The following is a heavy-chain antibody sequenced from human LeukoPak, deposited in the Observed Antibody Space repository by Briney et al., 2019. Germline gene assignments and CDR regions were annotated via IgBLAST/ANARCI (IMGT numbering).Heavy chain of an antibody. D-gene: IGHD1-7*01. CDR3: AREFNWNYGNYYYGMDV. J-gene: IGHJ6*02. V-gene: IGHV1-69*13. CDR2: IIPIFGTA. Sequence: SVKVSCKASGGTFSSYAISWVRQAPGQGLEWMGGIIPIFGTANYAQKFQGRVTITADESTSTAYMELSSLRSEDTAVYYCAREFNWNYGNYYYGMDVWGQGTTVTVSS. CDR1: GGTFSSYA.